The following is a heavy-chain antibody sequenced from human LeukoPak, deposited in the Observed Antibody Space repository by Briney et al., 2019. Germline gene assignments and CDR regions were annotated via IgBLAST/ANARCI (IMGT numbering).Heavy chain of an antibody. CDR1: GYTFTSYG. D-gene: IGHD3-16*02. CDR3: ARVSIMITFGGVIAPYYFDY. Sequence: ASVKVSCKASGYTFTSYGISWVRQAPGQGLEWMGWISAYNGNTNYAQKLQGRVTMTTDTSTSTAYMELRSLRSDDTAVYYCARVSIMITFGGVIAPYYFDYWGQGTLVTVSS. V-gene: IGHV1-18*01. CDR2: ISAYNGNT. J-gene: IGHJ4*02.